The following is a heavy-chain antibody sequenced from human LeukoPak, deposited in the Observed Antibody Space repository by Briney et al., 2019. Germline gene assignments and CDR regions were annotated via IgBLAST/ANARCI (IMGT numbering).Heavy chain of an antibody. D-gene: IGHD4/OR15-4a*01. V-gene: IGHV3-30*03. CDR3: VLVLVAGANGHDAFDI. CDR2: ISFDGNTK. CDR1: GFTFKNYG. J-gene: IGHJ3*02. Sequence: PGKSLRLSCAASGFTFKNYGMHWVRQAPGKGLEWVAVISFDGNTKHYIDSVKGRFTISRDNPKNTLLLQLSSLTAEDTAVYYCVLVLVAGANGHDAFDIWGQGTMVTDSS.